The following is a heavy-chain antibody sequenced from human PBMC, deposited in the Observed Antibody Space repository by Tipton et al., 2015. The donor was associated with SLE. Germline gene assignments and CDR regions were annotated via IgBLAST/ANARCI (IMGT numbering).Heavy chain of an antibody. Sequence: SLRLSCAASGFTFSNYDMSWVRQTPGKGLEFVSIIYRGGVTPYYASSVRGRFIISRDDSKNTLFLQMSSLTAADTAVYYCAKGSWWLRLHYFDSWGQGTLVTVSS. J-gene: IGHJ4*02. D-gene: IGHD6-19*01. CDR1: GFTFSNYD. CDR2: IYRGGVTP. CDR3: AKGSWWLRLHYFDS. V-gene: IGHV3-23*03.